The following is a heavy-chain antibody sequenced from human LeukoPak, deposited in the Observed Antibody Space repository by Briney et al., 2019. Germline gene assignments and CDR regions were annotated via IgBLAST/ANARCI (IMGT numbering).Heavy chain of an antibody. CDR2: IIPILGIA. V-gene: IGHV1-69*04. CDR3: ARAGAANYGSGSYRSYGMDV. Sequence: GASVKVSCKASGYTFTSYYMHWVRQAPGQGLEWMGRIIPILGIANYAQKFQGRVTITAGKSTSTVYMELSSLRSEDTAVYYCARAGAANYGSGSYRSYGMDVWGQGTTVTVSS. CDR1: GYTFTSYY. J-gene: IGHJ6*02. D-gene: IGHD3-10*01.